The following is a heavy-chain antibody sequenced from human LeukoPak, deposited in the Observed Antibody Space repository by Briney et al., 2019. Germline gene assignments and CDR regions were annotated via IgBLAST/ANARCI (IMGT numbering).Heavy chain of an antibody. J-gene: IGHJ4*02. V-gene: IGHV3-7*01. D-gene: IGHD3-10*01. CDR1: GFTFSSYW. Sequence: GGSLRLSCAASGFTFSSYWMSWVRQAPGKGLEWVANIKQDGSEKYYVDSVKGRFTISRGNAKNSLFLQMNSLRAEDTAVYYCARESFYYGSGSYYKRGYYFDYWGQGTLVTVSS. CDR3: ARESFYYGSGSYYKRGYYFDY. CDR2: IKQDGSEK.